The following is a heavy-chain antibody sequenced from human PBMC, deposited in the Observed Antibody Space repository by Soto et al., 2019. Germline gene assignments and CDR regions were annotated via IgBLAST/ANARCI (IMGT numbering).Heavy chain of an antibody. CDR3: HRSSVYCTKRGCLKGWFDP. CDR2: IGTIGDT. CDR1: GLTFSSYD. D-gene: IGHD2-8*01. Sequence: GGSLRLSCTAYGLTFSSYDMHWVRQATGKGLEWVSVIGTIGDTYYLESVKGRFTISRENAKNSLFLWMSSLRGEDTGVYYCHRSSVYCTKRGCLKGWFDPWSQGTLVTVSS. V-gene: IGHV3-13*01. J-gene: IGHJ5*02.